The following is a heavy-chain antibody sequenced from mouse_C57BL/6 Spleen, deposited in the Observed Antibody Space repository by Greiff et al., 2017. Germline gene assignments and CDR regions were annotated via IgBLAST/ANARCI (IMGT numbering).Heavy chain of an antibody. CDR2: ISDGGSYT. J-gene: IGHJ2*01. D-gene: IGHD2-13*01. V-gene: IGHV5-4*01. Sequence: DVKLVESGGGLVKPGGSLKLSCAASGFTFSSYAMSWVRQTPEKRLEWVATISDGGSYTYYPDNVKGRFTISRDNAKNNLYLQMSHLKSEDTAMYYCAREVRHFDYWGQGTTLTVSS. CDR3: AREVRHFDY. CDR1: GFTFSSYA.